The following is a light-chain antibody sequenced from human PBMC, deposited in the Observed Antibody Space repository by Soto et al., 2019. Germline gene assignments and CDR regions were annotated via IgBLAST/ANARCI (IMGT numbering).Light chain of an antibody. Sequence: EIVMTQSPATLSVSPGERATLFCRASQSVSSNLAWYQQKPGQAPRLLIYGASTRATGIPARFSGSGSGTEFTLTISSLQSEDFAGYYCQQYNNWPPYTFGQGTKLEIK. J-gene: IGKJ2*01. CDR1: QSVSSN. CDR3: QQYNNWPPYT. CDR2: GAS. V-gene: IGKV3-15*01.